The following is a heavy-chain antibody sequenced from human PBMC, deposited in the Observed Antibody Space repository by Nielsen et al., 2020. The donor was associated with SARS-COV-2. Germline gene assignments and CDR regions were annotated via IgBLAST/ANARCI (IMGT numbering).Heavy chain of an antibody. V-gene: IGHV4-30-2*01. CDR2: IYHSGST. CDR3: ARDSGWPSSWNWFDP. Sequence: SQTLSLTCAVSGGSISSGGYSWSWIRQPPGKGLEWIGYIYHSGSTYYNPSLKSRVTISVDRSKNQFSLKLSSVTAADTAVYYCARDSGWPSSWNWFDPWGQGTLVTVSS. J-gene: IGHJ5*02. CDR1: GGSISSGGYS. D-gene: IGHD2-2*01.